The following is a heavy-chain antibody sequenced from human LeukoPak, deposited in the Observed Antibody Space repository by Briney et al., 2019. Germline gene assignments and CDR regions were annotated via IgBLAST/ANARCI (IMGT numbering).Heavy chain of an antibody. V-gene: IGHV3-23*01. Sequence: GGSLRLSCAASGFTLSSYAMSWVRQAPGKGLEWVSTITGSGDSRYHADSVKGRFTISRDNSKNTLSLEMNSLRAEDTAVYYCARGVSESGGFDYWGQGTLVTVSS. D-gene: IGHD1-26*01. CDR1: GFTLSSYA. CDR2: ITGSGDSR. J-gene: IGHJ4*02. CDR3: ARGVSESGGFDY.